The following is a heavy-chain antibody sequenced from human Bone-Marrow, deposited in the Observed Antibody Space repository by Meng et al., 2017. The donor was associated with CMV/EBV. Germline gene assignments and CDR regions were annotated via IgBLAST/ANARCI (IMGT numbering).Heavy chain of an antibody. CDR3: AVADIVVVPAAIRLYYFDY. V-gene: IGHV1-2*02. CDR1: GGTFSSYT. Sequence: ASVKVSCKASGGTFSSYTISWVRQAPGQGLEWMGWINPNSGGTNYAQKFQGRVTMTRDTSISTAYMELSRLRSDDTAVYYCAVADIVVVPAAIRLYYFDYWGQGTLVTVSS. J-gene: IGHJ4*02. CDR2: INPNSGGT. D-gene: IGHD2-2*02.